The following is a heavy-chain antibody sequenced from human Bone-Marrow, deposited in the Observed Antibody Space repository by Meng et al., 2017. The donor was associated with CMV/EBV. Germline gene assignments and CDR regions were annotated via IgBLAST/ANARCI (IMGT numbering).Heavy chain of an antibody. CDR2: ISHSGST. CDR1: GGAISGSDG. CDR3: ARNHGKSDFDY. D-gene: IGHD1-14*01. J-gene: IGHJ4*02. Sequence: TSAVVGGAISGSDGWTRVRQPPGKGLEWIGEISHSGSTNYTPSLKSRVTISVDKSKNQFSLKVSSVTAADTAVYYCARNHGKSDFDYWGQGTLVTVSS. V-gene: IGHV4-4*02.